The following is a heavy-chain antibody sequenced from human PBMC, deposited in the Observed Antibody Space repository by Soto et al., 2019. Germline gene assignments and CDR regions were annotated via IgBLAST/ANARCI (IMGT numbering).Heavy chain of an antibody. V-gene: IGHV3-30*18. CDR1: GFTFSNYG. CDR2: ILYDGSDK. J-gene: IGHJ6*02. CDR3: AKGRIVMIRGVMNYYGMDV. Sequence: QVQLVESGGGVVQPGRSLRISCAASGFTFSNYGMHWVRQAPGKGLEWVAFILYDGSDKYFADYVKGRFTISRDNSKNTLDLQMNSLRAEDTAVYYCAKGRIVMIRGVMNYYGMDVWGQGTTVTVSS. D-gene: IGHD3-10*01.